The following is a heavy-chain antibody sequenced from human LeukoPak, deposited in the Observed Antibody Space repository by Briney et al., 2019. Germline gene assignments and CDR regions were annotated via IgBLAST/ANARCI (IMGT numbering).Heavy chain of an antibody. D-gene: IGHD3-16*01. CDR1: GFTFSSYG. CDR2: IRSDGSSK. Sequence: GGSLSLSGAASGFTFSSYGMHWVRQAPGKGPEWVAFIRSDGSSKYYVDSVKGRFTISRDNSKNTLYLQMNSLRVEDTAVYYCAKGDSTSPGGGYWGQGTLVTVSS. V-gene: IGHV3-30*02. CDR3: AKGDSTSPGGGY. J-gene: IGHJ4*02.